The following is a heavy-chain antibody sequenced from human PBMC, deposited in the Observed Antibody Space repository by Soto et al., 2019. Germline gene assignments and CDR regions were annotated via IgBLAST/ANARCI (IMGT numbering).Heavy chain of an antibody. V-gene: IGHV1-69*13. CDR3: ARPVSGYYYYYYGMDV. D-gene: IGHD3-10*01. CDR1: GGTFSSYA. Sequence: SVKVSCKASGGTFSSYAISWVRQAPGQGLEWVGGIIPIFGTANYAQKFQGRVTITAGESTSTAYMELSSLRSEDTAVYYCARPVSGYYYYYYGMDVWGQGTTVTVSS. J-gene: IGHJ6*02. CDR2: IIPIFGTA.